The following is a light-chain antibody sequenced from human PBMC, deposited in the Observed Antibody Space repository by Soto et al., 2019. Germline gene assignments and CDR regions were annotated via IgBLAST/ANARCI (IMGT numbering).Light chain of an antibody. CDR1: QSVGSY. Sequence: ELVMTQSPATLSLSPGERATLSCRASQSVGSYLAWYQQKPGQAPRLLIFDASNRATGIPARFSGSGSGTDFTLTISSLEPEDFAVYYCQHRSIWPVSFGQGTRLEI. CDR3: QHRSIWPVS. V-gene: IGKV3-11*01. CDR2: DAS. J-gene: IGKJ5*01.